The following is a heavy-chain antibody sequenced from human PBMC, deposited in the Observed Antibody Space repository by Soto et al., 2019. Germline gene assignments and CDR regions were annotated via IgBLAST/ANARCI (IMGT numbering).Heavy chain of an antibody. Sequence: QVQLQQWGAGLLKPSETLSLTCAVYGGSFSGYYWSWIRQPPGKGLEWIGEINHSGSTNYNPSLKSRVTISVDTSKNQFSLKLSSVTAADTAVYYCARGRITGAAFWGKGTLVTVSS. CDR2: INHSGST. V-gene: IGHV4-34*01. CDR3: ARGRITGAAF. D-gene: IGHD3-10*01. J-gene: IGHJ4*02. CDR1: GGSFSGYY.